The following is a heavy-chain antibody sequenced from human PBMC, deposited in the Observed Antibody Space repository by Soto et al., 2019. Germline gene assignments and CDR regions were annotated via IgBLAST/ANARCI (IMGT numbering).Heavy chain of an antibody. CDR2: IDPSDSYT. CDR1: GYSFTSYW. D-gene: IGHD2-2*02. V-gene: IGHV5-10-1*01. CDR3: ARNNVVVPAAIRNYYYGMDV. J-gene: IGHJ6*02. Sequence: GESLKISCKGSGYSFTSYWISWVRQMPGKGLEWMGRIDPSDSYTNYSPSFQGHVTISADKSISTAYLQWSSLKASDTAMYYCARNNVVVPAAIRNYYYGMDVWGQGTTVTVSS.